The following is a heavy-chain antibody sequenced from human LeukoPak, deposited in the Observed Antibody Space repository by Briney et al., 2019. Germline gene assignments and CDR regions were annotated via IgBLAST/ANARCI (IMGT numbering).Heavy chain of an antibody. CDR3: ALSGGYYDSSGYAIGY. Sequence: SGPTLVHPTPPLTLTCTFSGFSLRSSGMRLSWIRQPPEKALEWLALIDWDGEKFYSTSLKTRLTISKDTSKNQVVLRMTNMDPVDTATYYCALSGGYYDSSGYAIGYWGQGTLVAVSS. J-gene: IGHJ4*02. CDR1: GFSLRSSGMR. CDR2: IDWDGEK. D-gene: IGHD3-22*01. V-gene: IGHV2-70*04.